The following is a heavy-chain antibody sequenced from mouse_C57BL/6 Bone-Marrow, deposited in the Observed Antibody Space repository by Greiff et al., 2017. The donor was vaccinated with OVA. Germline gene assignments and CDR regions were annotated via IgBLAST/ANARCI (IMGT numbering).Heavy chain of an antibody. CDR3: AISYSNYAMDY. V-gene: IGHV1-50*01. Sequence: QVQLQQPGAELVKPGASVKLSCKASGYTFTSYWMQWVKQRPGQGLEWIGEIDPSDSYTNYNQKFKGKATLTVDTSSSTAYMQLSSLTSEDSAVYYCAISYSNYAMDYWCQGTSVTVSS. CDR2: IDPSDSYT. CDR1: GYTFTSYW. D-gene: IGHD2-5*01. J-gene: IGHJ4*01.